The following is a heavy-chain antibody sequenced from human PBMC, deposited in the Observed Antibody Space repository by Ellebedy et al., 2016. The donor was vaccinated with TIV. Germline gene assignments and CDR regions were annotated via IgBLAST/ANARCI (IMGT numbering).Heavy chain of an antibody. Sequence: GESLKISXAASGFTFSSYAMTWVRQAPGKGLEWVSVISGSGGSTYYADSVKGRFTISRDNSKNTLYLQMNSLRAEDTAVYYCARFSRRQQMKQGMDVWGQGTTVTVSS. V-gene: IGHV3-23*01. CDR3: ARFSRRQQMKQGMDV. CDR2: ISGSGGST. J-gene: IGHJ6*02. CDR1: GFTFSSYA. D-gene: IGHD6-13*01.